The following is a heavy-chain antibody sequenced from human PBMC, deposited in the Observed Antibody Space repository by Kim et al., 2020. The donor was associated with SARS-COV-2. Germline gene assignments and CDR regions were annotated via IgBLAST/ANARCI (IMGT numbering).Heavy chain of an antibody. J-gene: IGHJ4*02. D-gene: IGHD3-3*01. CDR1: GYTFTDYY. Sequence: ASVKVSCKASGYTFTDYYLHWVRQAPGQGLQWMGWIYIKSGTTNYPQNFQGRVSMTRDTSTNTAYMELSSLTFDDTAMYYCARVTISGAWGYEFWGQGT. CDR2: IYIKSGTT. V-gene: IGHV1-2*02. CDR3: ARVTISGAWGYEF.